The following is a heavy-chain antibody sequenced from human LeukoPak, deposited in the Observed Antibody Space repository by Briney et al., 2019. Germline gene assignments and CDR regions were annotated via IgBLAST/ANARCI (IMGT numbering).Heavy chain of an antibody. D-gene: IGHD4-17*01. J-gene: IGHJ4*01. CDR3: AKDGPTVTIFGHFDY. CDR1: GFTFTAYS. CDR2: IGTSSSYI. Sequence: GGSLRLSCAASGFTFTAYSMNWVRQAPGKGLEWVSSIGTSSSYIYYADSVKGRFTISRDNAKNSLYLQMNSLRAEDTAVYYCAKDGPTVTIFGHFDYWGHGTLVTVSS. V-gene: IGHV3-21*01.